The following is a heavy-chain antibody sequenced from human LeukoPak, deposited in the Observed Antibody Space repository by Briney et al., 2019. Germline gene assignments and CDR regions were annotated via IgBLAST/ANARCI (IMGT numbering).Heavy chain of an antibody. CDR3: AREDEVIDY. Sequence: SETLSLTCTVSGGSVSSGSYYWSWIRQPPGKGLEWIGYIYYSGSTNYNPSLKSRVTISVDTSKNQFSLKLSSVTAADTAVYYCAREDEVIDYWGQGTLVTVSP. D-gene: IGHD3-10*01. V-gene: IGHV4-61*01. CDR1: GGSVSSGSYY. J-gene: IGHJ4*02. CDR2: IYYSGST.